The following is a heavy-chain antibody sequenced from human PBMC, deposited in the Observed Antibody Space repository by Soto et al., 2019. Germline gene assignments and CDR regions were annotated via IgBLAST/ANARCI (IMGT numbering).Heavy chain of an antibody. J-gene: IGHJ6*02. D-gene: IGHD6-19*01. Sequence: EVQLVESGGGLVKPGGSLRLSCAASGFTFSSYSMNWVRQAPGKGLEWVSSISSSSSYIYYADSVKGRFTISRDNAKNSLYLQTNSLRAEDTAVYYCARDPHSSGWYGMDVWGQGTTVTVSS. CDR3: ARDPHSSGWYGMDV. CDR1: GFTFSSYS. V-gene: IGHV3-21*01. CDR2: ISSSSSYI.